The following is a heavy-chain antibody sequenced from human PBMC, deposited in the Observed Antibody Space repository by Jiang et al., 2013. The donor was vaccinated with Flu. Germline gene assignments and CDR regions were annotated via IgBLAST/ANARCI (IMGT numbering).Heavy chain of an antibody. V-gene: IGHV4-39*01. D-gene: IGHD1-26*01. CDR2: IYYSGST. J-gene: IGHJ5*02. Sequence: GSGLVKPSETLSLTCTVSGGSISSSSYYWGWIRQPPGKGLEWIGSIYYSGSTYYNPSLKSRVTISVDTSKNQFSLKLSSVTAADTAVYYCARQGGGGWSYVPVVPTPWG. CDR3: ARQGGGGWSYVPVVPTP. CDR1: GGSISSSSYY.